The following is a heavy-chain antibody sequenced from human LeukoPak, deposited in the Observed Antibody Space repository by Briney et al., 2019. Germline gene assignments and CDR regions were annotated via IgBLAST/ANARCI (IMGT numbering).Heavy chain of an antibody. D-gene: IGHD3-9*01. CDR3: ARDYDILTGYYTGNWFDP. Sequence: ASVKVSCKASGYTFTSYGISWVRQAPGQGLEWMGWISAYNGNTNYAQKLQGRVTVTTDTSTSTAYMELRSLRSDDTAVYYCARDYDILTGYYTGNWFDPWGQGTLVTVSS. CDR1: GYTFTSYG. J-gene: IGHJ5*02. V-gene: IGHV1-18*01. CDR2: ISAYNGNT.